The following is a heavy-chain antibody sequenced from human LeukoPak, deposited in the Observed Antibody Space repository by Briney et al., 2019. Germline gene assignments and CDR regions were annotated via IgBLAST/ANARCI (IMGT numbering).Heavy chain of an antibody. J-gene: IGHJ3*02. V-gene: IGHV4-4*02. CDR2: VHLDGRT. CDR1: GGSVTSTNW. D-gene: IGHD1-26*01. CDR3: ARDHQVGATPHI. Sequence: SETLSLTCDVSGGSVTSTNWWTWVRQPPGKGLEWIGEVHLDGRTNYNPSLKSRLIMSVDLPENPISLKLTSVTAADTAVYYCARDHQVGATPHIWGRGTMVSVSS.